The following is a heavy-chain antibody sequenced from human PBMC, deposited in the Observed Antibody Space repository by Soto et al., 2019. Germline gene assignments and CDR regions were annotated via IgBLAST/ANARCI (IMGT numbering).Heavy chain of an antibody. V-gene: IGHV4-39*01. CDR3: ARLRHPNYYGSGSFYYGMDV. J-gene: IGHJ6*02. CDR1: GGSISSSSYY. Sequence: SETLSLTCTVSGGSISSSSYYWGWIRQPPGKGLEWIGSIYYSGSTYYNPSLKSRVTISVDTSKNQFSLKLSSVTAADTAVYYCARLRHPNYYGSGSFYYGMDVWGQGTTVTVS. CDR2: IYYSGST. D-gene: IGHD3-10*01.